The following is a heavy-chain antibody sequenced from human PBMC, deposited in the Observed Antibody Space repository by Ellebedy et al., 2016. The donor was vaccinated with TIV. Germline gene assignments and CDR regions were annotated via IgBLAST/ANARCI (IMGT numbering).Heavy chain of an antibody. V-gene: IGHV1-46*01. Sequence: AASVKVSCKASGYTFTSYYIHWVRQSPGQGLEWMGIINPSGGSTSSAQKFQGRVTMTRDTSTTTVYMELRSLKSEDTALYYCARDLSVGTRNYYFGMDVWGQGTAVTVSS. D-gene: IGHD2-2*01. CDR2: INPSGGST. CDR1: GYTFTSYY. CDR3: ARDLSVGTRNYYFGMDV. J-gene: IGHJ6*02.